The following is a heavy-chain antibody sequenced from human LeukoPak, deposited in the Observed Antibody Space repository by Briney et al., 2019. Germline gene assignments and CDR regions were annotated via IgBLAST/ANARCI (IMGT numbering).Heavy chain of an antibody. CDR2: IYPDDSDT. CDR1: GYSFTSNW. J-gene: IGHJ6*03. V-gene: IGHV5-51*01. Sequence: PGESLKISCKGYGYSFTSNWIGWVRQMPGKGLEWMGIIYPDDSDTRYSPSFQGQVTISADKSISTAYLQWSSLKASDTAMYYCARLAFCTNAVCFSNYYYSMDVWGRGTTVTVSS. CDR3: ARLAFCTNAVCFSNYYYSMDV. D-gene: IGHD2-8*01.